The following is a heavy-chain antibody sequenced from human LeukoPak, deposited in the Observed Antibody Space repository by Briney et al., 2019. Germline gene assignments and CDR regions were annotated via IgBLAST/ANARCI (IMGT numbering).Heavy chain of an antibody. J-gene: IGHJ6*03. Sequence: GSLRLSCAASGFSFSSYGMHWVRQAPGKGLEWVAVIWYDGSSEKYADSVKGRFTISRDNSKNTLYLQMNSLRAEDTALYYCAKGLYCSSTSCYFENYYYYYMDVWGKGTTVTVSS. CDR2: IWYDGSSE. D-gene: IGHD2-2*01. CDR1: GFSFSSYG. V-gene: IGHV3-33*06. CDR3: AKGLYCSSTSCYFENYYYYYMDV.